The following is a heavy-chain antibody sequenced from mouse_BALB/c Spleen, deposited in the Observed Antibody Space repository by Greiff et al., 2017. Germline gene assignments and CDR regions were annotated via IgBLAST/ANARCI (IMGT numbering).Heavy chain of an antibody. CDR3: ARFRDGPYYFDY. J-gene: IGHJ2*01. V-gene: IGHV1-4*01. CDR2: INPSSGYT. CDR1: GYTFTSYT. Sequence: VQLQESGAELARPGASVKMSCKASGYTFTSYTMHWVKQRPGQGLEWIGYINPSSGYTNYNQKFKDKATLTADKSSSTAYMQLSSLTSEDSAVYYCARFRDGPYYFDYWGQGTTLTVSS. D-gene: IGHD2-3*01.